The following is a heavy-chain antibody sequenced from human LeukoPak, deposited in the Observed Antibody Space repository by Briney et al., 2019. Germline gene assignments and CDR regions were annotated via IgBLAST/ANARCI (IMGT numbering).Heavy chain of an antibody. CDR3: ARAIVRRFGEASDY. J-gene: IGHJ4*02. V-gene: IGHV4-30-4*01. Sequence: SETLSLTCTVSGGSISSGDYYWSWIRQPPGKGLEWIGYIYYSGSTYYNPSLKSRVTISVDTSKNQFSLKLSSVTAADTAVYYCARAIVRRFGEASDYWGQGTLVTVSS. CDR2: IYYSGST. CDR1: GGSISSGDYY. D-gene: IGHD3-10*01.